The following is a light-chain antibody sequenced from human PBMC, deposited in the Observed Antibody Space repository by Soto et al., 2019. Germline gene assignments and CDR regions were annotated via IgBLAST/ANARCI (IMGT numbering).Light chain of an antibody. CDR2: AAS. J-gene: IGKJ2*01. CDR3: QQQGT. Sequence: EIVLTQSPGTLSLSPGERATLSCRASQSLSSSYVVWYQQKPGQAPRLLIYAASRRATGIPDRFSGSESATEYTLTISRLEPEDFAVYYCQQQGTFGQGTKLEIK. V-gene: IGKV3-20*01. CDR1: QSLSSSY.